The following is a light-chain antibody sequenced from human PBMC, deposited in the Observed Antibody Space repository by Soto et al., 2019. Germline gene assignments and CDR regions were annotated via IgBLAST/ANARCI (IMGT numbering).Light chain of an antibody. CDR1: NSDVGAYTF. CDR2: AVS. CDR3: FSYTASDMWV. Sequence: QSVLTQPRSVSETPGQSVTLSCTGPNSDVGAYTFVSWYQQLPGKAPKLIISAVSYRPSGDPDRFSGSKSGNTASLTISGLQTEDEADYYCFSYTASDMWVFGGGTKVTVL. J-gene: IGLJ3*02. V-gene: IGLV2-11*01.